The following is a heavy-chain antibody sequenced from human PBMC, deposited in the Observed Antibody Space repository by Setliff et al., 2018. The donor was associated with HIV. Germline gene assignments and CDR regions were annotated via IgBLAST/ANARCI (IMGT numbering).Heavy chain of an antibody. V-gene: IGHV1-3*01. Sequence: ASVKVSCKASGYTFNNYAMHWVRQAPGQRLEWLGWITGDNDNTKYSEKFKGRVTITRDSSASTAYMELSSLTSEDTALYYCVVGDYWGQGTLVTVSS. CDR3: VVGDY. CDR1: GYTFNNYA. CDR2: ITGDNDNT. J-gene: IGHJ4*02.